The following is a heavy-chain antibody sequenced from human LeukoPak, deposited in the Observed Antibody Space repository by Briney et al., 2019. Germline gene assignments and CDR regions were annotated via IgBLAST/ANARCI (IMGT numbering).Heavy chain of an antibody. CDR3: ARGFSFWRSPFDY. Sequence: SETLSLTCAVYGGSFSGYYWSWIRQPPGKGLEWIGEIDHSGSTNYNPSLESRVTISVDTSKNQFSLKLSSVTAADTAVYYCARGFSFWRSPFDYWGQGTLVTVSS. D-gene: IGHD3-3*01. CDR1: GGSFSGYY. CDR2: IDHSGST. V-gene: IGHV4-34*01. J-gene: IGHJ4*02.